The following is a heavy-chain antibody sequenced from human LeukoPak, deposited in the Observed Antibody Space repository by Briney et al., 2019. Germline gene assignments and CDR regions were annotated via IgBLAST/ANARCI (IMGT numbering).Heavy chain of an antibody. CDR2: TNPSSGNT. Sequence: ASVKVSCKASRYTFTYYDINWVRQATGRGLEWMGWTNPSSGNTGYAEKFQGRVTMTRDTSISTAYMELSSLRSEDTAVYYCATYGYTSGWFSNYWGQGTLVTVSS. CDR1: RYTFTYYD. V-gene: IGHV1-8*01. CDR3: ATYGYTSGWFSNY. J-gene: IGHJ4*02. D-gene: IGHD6-19*01.